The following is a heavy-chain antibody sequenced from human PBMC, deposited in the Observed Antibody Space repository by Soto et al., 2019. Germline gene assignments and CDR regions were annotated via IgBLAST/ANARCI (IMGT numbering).Heavy chain of an antibody. J-gene: IGHJ3*02. CDR1: GYSFTSYW. CDR3: ARHVLYDILTGYYGDAFDI. CDR2: IYPGDSDT. Sequence: PGECLKISCKGSGYSFTSYWIGWVRQMPGKGLEWMGIIYPGDSDTRYSPSFQGQVTISADKSISTAYLQWSSLKASDTAMYYCARHVLYDILTGYYGDAFDIWGQGTMVTVSS. V-gene: IGHV5-51*01. D-gene: IGHD3-9*01.